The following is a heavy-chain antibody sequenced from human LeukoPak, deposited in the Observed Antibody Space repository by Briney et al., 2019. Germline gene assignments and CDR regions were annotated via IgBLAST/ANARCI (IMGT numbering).Heavy chain of an antibody. CDR3: ARVIDSGGYQHKGFGP. J-gene: IGHJ5*02. Sequence: SQTLSLTCTVSGDSISDGAYYWSRLRQPAGKGLEWIGRIYAGGRTNYNPSLKSRVTISVDTSKNQFSLRLSSVTAADTAVYYCARVIDSGGYQHKGFGPWGQGTLVTVSS. V-gene: IGHV4-61*02. CDR1: GDSISDGAYY. CDR2: IYAGGRT. D-gene: IGHD3-22*01.